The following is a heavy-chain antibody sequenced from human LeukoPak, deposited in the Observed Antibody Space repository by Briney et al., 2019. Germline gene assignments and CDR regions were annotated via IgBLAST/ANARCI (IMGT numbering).Heavy chain of an antibody. D-gene: IGHD6-19*01. CDR2: TNPYLRNT. CDR3: ARDLSSAWNDY. J-gene: IGHJ4*02. V-gene: IGHV1-18*01. CDR1: GYTFTAYY. Sequence: ALVKVSCKSSGYTFTAYYMHWVRQAPGQGLEWMGWTNPYLRNTSYTQKFQGRVTMTTDTSTSTAYMELRSLTSDDSAVYYCARDLSSAWNDYWGQGTLVAVSS.